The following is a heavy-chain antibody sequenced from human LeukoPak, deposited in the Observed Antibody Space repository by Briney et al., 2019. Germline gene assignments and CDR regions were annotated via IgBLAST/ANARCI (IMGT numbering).Heavy chain of an antibody. V-gene: IGHV4-59*05. CDR2: IYYTKNA. Sequence: SETLSLTYTVSGGSISSYCWSWIRQPPGKGLEWIGSIYYTKNAYYNPSLKSRVTISVDTSKNQFSLKLGSVIAADTAVYYCARHSVDGLEPRKGYFDFWGRGTLVTVSS. J-gene: IGHJ4*02. CDR3: ARHSVDGLEPRKGYFDF. D-gene: IGHD1-1*01. CDR1: GGSISSYC.